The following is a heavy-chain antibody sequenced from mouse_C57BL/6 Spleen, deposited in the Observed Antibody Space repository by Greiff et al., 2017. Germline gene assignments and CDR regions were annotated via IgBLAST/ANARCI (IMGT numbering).Heavy chain of an antibody. V-gene: IGHV1-81*01. Sequence: QVQLQQSGAELARPGASVKLSCKASGYTFTSYGISWVKQRTGQGLEWIGEIYPRSGNTYYNEKFKGKATLTADKSSSTAYMELRSLTSEDSAVDFCARYDLDRLYDYDQGYYFDYWGQGTTLTVSS. J-gene: IGHJ2*01. CDR1: GYTFTSYG. CDR2: IYPRSGNT. CDR3: ARYDLDRLYDYDQGYYFDY. D-gene: IGHD2-4*01.